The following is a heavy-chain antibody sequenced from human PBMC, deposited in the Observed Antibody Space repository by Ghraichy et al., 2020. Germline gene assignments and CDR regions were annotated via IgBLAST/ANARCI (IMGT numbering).Heavy chain of an antibody. V-gene: IGHV3-66*01. Sequence: GGSLRLSCEASGITVSTKYMHWVRQAPGKGLEWVSLIYSAGLTRYADSVRDRFTISRDSSTNKLVLQMDSLRAEDTAVYYCVGGNCGGDCYGDYWGHGTLVTVSS. CDR1: GITVSTKY. CDR2: IYSAGLT. CDR3: VGGNCGGDCYGDY. J-gene: IGHJ4*01. D-gene: IGHD2-21*02.